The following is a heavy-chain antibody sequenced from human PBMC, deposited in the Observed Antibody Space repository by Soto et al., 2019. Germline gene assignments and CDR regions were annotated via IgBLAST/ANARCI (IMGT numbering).Heavy chain of an antibody. J-gene: IGHJ5*02. CDR3: ARGQYWFDP. CDR1: GGSMNTYY. V-gene: IGHV4-59*01. Sequence: KASETLSLTCTVSGGSMNTYYWSWIRQPPGKGLEWIGYTLYSGSTKYNPSLESRVTISVDTSKNQFFLKLSSVTAADTAVYYCARGQYWFDPWGQGTLVTVSS. CDR2: TLYSGST. D-gene: IGHD6-19*01.